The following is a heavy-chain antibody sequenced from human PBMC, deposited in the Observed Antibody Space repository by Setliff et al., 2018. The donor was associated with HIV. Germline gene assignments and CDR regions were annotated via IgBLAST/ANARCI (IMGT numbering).Heavy chain of an antibody. CDR3: ARRRGQKATGWYYFDF. CDR2: IYYTGNT. D-gene: IGHD6-19*01. Sequence: SETLSLTCTVSGGSVGSSSYYWAWIRQPPGKGLEWIGSIYYTGNTKYNPSLESRVTFSIDTSENQFSLRLASVTAADTAIYYCARRRGQKATGWYYFDFWGQGALVTVSS. V-gene: IGHV4-39*07. CDR1: GGSVGSSSYY. J-gene: IGHJ4*02.